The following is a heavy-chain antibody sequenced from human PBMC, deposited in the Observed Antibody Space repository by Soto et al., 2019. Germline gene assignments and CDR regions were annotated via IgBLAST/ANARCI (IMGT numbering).Heavy chain of an antibody. V-gene: IGHV3-21*01. CDR2: ISSSSSYI. CDR1: GITFSNYG. Sequence: GGSLRLSCAASGITFSNYGTHWVRQAPGKGLEWVSSISSSSSYIYYADSVKGRFTISRDNAKNSLYLQMNSLRAEDTAVYYCARERYSSSSVTDYYYYYMDVWGKGTTVTVSS. CDR3: ARERYSSSSVTDYYYYYMDV. D-gene: IGHD6-6*01. J-gene: IGHJ6*03.